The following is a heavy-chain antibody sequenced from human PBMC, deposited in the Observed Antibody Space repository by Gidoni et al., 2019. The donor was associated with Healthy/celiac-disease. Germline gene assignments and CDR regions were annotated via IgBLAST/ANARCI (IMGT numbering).Heavy chain of an antibody. CDR3: ARSDDYYGSGSYYNWGNWFDP. V-gene: IGHV3-66*01. CDR1: GFTVSSNY. Sequence: EVQLVESGGGLVQRGGSLRLSCAASGFTVSSNYMSWVRQAPGKGLEWVSVIYSGGSTYYADSVKGRFTISRDNSKNTLYLQMNSLRAEDTAVYYCARSDDYYGSGSYYNWGNWFDPWGQGTLVTVSS. CDR2: IYSGGST. D-gene: IGHD3-10*01. J-gene: IGHJ5*02.